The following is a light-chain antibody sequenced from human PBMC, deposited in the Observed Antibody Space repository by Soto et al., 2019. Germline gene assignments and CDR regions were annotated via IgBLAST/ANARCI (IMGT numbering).Light chain of an antibody. J-gene: IGKJ1*01. CDR2: GAS. CDR3: QQYGSSPTWT. V-gene: IGKV3-20*01. CDR1: QSVSSNY. Sequence: ESVLTQSPGTLSLSPGERATLSCRASQSVSSNYLAWYQQKPGQAPRLLIYGASTRATGIPDRFSGSGSGTDFTLTISRLEPEYSVVYYCQQYGSSPTWTFGQGTKVEIK.